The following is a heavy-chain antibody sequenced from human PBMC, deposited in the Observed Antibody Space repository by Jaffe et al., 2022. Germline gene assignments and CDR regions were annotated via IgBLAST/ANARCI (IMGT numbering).Heavy chain of an antibody. Sequence: QVQLVQSGAEVKKPGSSVKVSCKASGGTFSSYTISWVRQAPGQGLEWMGRIIPILGIANYAQKFQGRVTITADKSTSTAYMELSSLRSEDTAVYYCARVGAYCGGDCYYQQNWFDPWGQGTLVTVSS. CDR3: ARVGAYCGGDCYYQQNWFDP. J-gene: IGHJ5*02. D-gene: IGHD2-21*02. V-gene: IGHV1-69*02. CDR1: GGTFSSYT. CDR2: IIPILGIA.